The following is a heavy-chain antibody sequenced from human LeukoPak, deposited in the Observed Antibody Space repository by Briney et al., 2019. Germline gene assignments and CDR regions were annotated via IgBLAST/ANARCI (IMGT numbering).Heavy chain of an antibody. CDR2: ISSSGSTI. CDR3: ARDRVPYYYDSSGYSPLDY. D-gene: IGHD3-22*01. V-gene: IGHV3-11*01. CDR1: GFTFSDYY. J-gene: IGHJ4*02. Sequence: GGSLRLSCAASGFTFSDYYMSWIRQAPGKGLEWVSYISSSGSTIYYADSVKGRFTISRDNAKNSLYLQMNSLRAEDTAVYYCARDRVPYYYDSSGYSPLDYWGQGTLVTVSS.